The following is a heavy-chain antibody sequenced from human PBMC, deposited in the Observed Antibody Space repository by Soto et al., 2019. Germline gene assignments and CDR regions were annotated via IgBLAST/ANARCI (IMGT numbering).Heavy chain of an antibody. CDR2: ISGSGGST. CDR1: GFTFSSYA. J-gene: IGHJ4*02. V-gene: IGHV3-23*01. CDR3: AKESEYYDILTGYRVHYFDY. Sequence: GGSLRLSCAASGFTFSSYAMSWVRQAPGKGLEWVSAISGSGGSTYYADSVKGRFTISRDNSKNTLYLQMNSLRAEDTAVYYCAKESEYYDILTGYRVHYFDYWGQGTLVTV. D-gene: IGHD3-9*01.